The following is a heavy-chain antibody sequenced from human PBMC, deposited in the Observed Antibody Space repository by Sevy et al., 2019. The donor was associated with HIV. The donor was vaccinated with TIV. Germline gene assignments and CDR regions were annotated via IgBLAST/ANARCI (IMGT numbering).Heavy chain of an antibody. V-gene: IGHV3-21*01. J-gene: IGHJ4*02. D-gene: IGHD1-7*01. CDR2: ISSSGRYI. Sequence: GGSLRLSCAASGFTFSAYVMNWVRQGPGKGLEWVSSISSSGRYIYYADSVQGRFTISRDNAEDSLYLRMNNLRAEDTAVYYCARDALSGTSAYWGQGTLVTVSS. CDR3: ARDALSGTSAY. CDR1: GFTFSAYV.